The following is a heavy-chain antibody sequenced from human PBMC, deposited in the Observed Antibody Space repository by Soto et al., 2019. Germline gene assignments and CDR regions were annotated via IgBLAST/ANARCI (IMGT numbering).Heavy chain of an antibody. D-gene: IGHD3-10*01. CDR3: TTPRAGLDYYYYFGMDV. CDR2: IKSKTDGGTT. CDR1: GFTFSNAW. J-gene: IGHJ6*02. V-gene: IGHV3-15*01. Sequence: PGGSLRLSCAASGFTFSNAWMSWVRQAPGKGLEWVGRIKSKTDGGTTDYAAPVKGRFTISRDDSKNTLYLQMNSLKTEDTAVYYCTTPRAGLDYYYYFGMDVWGQGTTVTVSS.